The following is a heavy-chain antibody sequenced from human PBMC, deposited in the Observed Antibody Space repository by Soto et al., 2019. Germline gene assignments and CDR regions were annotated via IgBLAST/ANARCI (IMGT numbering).Heavy chain of an antibody. D-gene: IGHD2-15*01. CDR3: AREPRYCSGGSCSITGDAFDI. CDR1: GLIVSSTY. CDR2: ISNGGAT. V-gene: IGHV3-66*01. J-gene: IGHJ3*02. Sequence: EVQLVESGGGLVQPGGSLRLSCAASGLIVSSTYMSWVRQAPGKGLEWVSVISNGGATHYADSVKGRFSLSRDISNPTLHLKMSSLRVEDTAVYYCAREPRYCSGGSCSITGDAFDIWGQGTMVTVSS.